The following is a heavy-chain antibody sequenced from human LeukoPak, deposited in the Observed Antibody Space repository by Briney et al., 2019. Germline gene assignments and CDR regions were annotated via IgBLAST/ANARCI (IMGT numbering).Heavy chain of an antibody. CDR2: IYSGGSS. Sequence: GGSLRLSCAASGFTVSSNYLSWVRQAPGKGLEWVSAIYSGGSSYYTDSVKGRFTISRDNAKNSLFLQMNSLRAEDTAVYYCARVESGGVFEYWGQGALVTVSS. CDR1: GFTVSSNY. CDR3: ARVESGGVFEY. J-gene: IGHJ4*02. V-gene: IGHV3-66*01. D-gene: IGHD2-15*01.